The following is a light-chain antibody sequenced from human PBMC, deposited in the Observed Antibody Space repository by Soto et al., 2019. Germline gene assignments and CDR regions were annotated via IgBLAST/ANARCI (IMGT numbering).Light chain of an antibody. CDR3: TSYAGGNNV. CDR2: EVN. V-gene: IGLV2-8*01. Sequence: QSALTQPSSASGSPGQSVTISCTGTSSDIGGYNYVSWYQQHPGKVPKLMIYEVNKRPSGVPDRFSGSKSGNTASLTVSGLQADDEADYYCTSYAGGNNVFGTGTKLTVL. CDR1: SSDIGGYNY. J-gene: IGLJ1*01.